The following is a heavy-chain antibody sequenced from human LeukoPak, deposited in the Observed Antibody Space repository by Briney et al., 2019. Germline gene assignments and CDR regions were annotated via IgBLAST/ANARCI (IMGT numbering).Heavy chain of an antibody. D-gene: IGHD3-22*01. V-gene: IGHV4-59*08. Sequence: KPSETLSLTCTVSGGSISGTYYWSWIRQPPGKGLEWIGYIYYTGTTDSNPSLKSRVTISLDTSKNQFSLNLSSVTAADTAVYYCARRWVHDKRAFDAWGQGTMVTVSS. CDR3: ARRWVHDKRAFDA. J-gene: IGHJ3*01. CDR1: GGSISGTYY. CDR2: IYYTGTT.